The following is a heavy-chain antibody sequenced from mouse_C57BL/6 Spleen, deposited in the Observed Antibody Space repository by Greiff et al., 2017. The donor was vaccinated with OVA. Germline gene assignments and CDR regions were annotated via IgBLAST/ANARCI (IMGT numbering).Heavy chain of an antibody. CDR2: IRNKANNHAT. J-gene: IGHJ4*01. V-gene: IGHV6-6*01. Sequence: EVKLEESGGGLVQPGGSMKLSCAASGFTFSDAWMDWVRQSPEKGLEWVAEIRNKANNHATYYAESVKGRFTISRDDSKSSVYLQMNSLRAEDTGIYYCTRGIYYGNYRNAMDYWGQGTSVTVSS. CDR1: GFTFSDAW. CDR3: TRGIYYGNYRNAMDY. D-gene: IGHD2-1*01.